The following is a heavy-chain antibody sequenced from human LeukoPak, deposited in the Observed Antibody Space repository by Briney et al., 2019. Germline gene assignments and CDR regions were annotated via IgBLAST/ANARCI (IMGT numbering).Heavy chain of an antibody. CDR3: ARTYCSGGSCYSDY. D-gene: IGHD2-15*01. CDR1: GGSISSSSSY. V-gene: IGHV4-39*01. Sequence: SETLSLTCTVSGGSISSSSSYWGWIRQPPGKGLEWIGSIYYSGSTYYNPSLKSRVTISVDTSKNQFSLKLSSVTAADTAVYYCARTYCSGGSCYSDYWGQGTLVTVSS. J-gene: IGHJ4*02. CDR2: IYYSGST.